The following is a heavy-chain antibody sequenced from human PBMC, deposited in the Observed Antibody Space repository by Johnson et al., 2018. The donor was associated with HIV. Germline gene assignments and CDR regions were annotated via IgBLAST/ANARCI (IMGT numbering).Heavy chain of an antibody. V-gene: IGHV3-66*01. CDR2: IYSGGGST. CDR1: GFTVSSNY. D-gene: IGHD3-16*02. CDR3: AKDLSHYEYVWGSYPNGFDI. J-gene: IGHJ3*02. Sequence: EQLVESGGGLVQPGGSLRLSCAASGFTVSSNYMSWVRQAPGKGLEWVSVIYSGGGSTYYADAVQGRFPISRANSKNTLYLQMNNLRAEDTAVYYCAKDLSHYEYVWGSYPNGFDIWGQGTMVSVSS.